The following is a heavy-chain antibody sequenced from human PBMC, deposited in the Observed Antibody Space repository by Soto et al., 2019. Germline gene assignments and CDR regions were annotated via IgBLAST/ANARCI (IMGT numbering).Heavy chain of an antibody. D-gene: IGHD1-7*01. Sequence: GGSLRLSCAASGFTFSSYAMSWVRQAPGKGLEWVSAISGSGGSTYYADSVKGRFTISRDNSKNTLYLQMNSLRAEDTAVYYCAKDSLELVWDGSAATDDYWGQGTLVTVSS. CDR2: ISGSGGST. CDR3: AKDSLELVWDGSAATDDY. V-gene: IGHV3-23*01. J-gene: IGHJ4*02. CDR1: GFTFSSYA.